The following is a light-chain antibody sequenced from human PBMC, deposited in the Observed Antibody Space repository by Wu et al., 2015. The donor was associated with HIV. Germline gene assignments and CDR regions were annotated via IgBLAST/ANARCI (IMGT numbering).Light chain of an antibody. J-gene: IGKJ1*01. Sequence: LSTQGKRATLSCRASQSVSSYLAWYQQKPGQAPRLLISDASYRATSIPARFSGSGSGTDFTLTISSLEPEDFAVYYCQQRSNSWTFGQGTKVEIK. CDR3: QQRSNSWT. V-gene: IGKV3-11*01. CDR2: DAS. CDR1: QSVSSY.